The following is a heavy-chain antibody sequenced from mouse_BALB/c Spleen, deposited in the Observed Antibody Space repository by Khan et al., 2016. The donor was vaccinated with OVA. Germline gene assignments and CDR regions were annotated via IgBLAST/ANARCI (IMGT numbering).Heavy chain of an antibody. CDR3: ARTTCRYAFAY. CDR2: MIYTGYT. J-gene: IGHJ3*01. Sequence: EVQLVESGPSLVKPSQTLYLTCSVTGDSITSGYWSWIRKFPGNKLEYMGYMIYTGYTDYNPSLKSRLAITRPTSKNQYYLQLNSVTTDDTATYYCARTTCRYAFAYWGQGTLVTVSA. D-gene: IGHD2-14*01. V-gene: IGHV3-8*02. CDR1: GDSITSGY.